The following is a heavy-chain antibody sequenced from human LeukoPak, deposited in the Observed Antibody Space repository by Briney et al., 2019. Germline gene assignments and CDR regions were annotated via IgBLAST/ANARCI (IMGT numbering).Heavy chain of an antibody. V-gene: IGHV3-48*01. CDR2: ISSSSSTI. CDR1: GFTFSSYW. D-gene: IGHD2-2*03. J-gene: IGHJ3*02. CDR3: ARSWIRDAFDI. Sequence: PGGSLRLSCAASGFTFSSYWMSWVRQAPGKGLEWVSYISSSSSTIYYADSVKGRFAISRDNAKNSLYLQMNSLRAEDTAVYYCARSWIRDAFDIWGQGTMVTVSS.